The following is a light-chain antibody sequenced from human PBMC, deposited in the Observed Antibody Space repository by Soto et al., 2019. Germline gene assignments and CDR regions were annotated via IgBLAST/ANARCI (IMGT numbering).Light chain of an antibody. CDR2: QVT. CDR1: TRDIAGYNY. Sequence: QSALTQPASVSGSLGQSITISCTGTTRDIAGYNYISWYQQLPGKAPKLMIYQVTIRPSGISNRFSGSKSGNTASLTISGLQAEDEADYYCTSFSSSTSLYGFGTGTKV. J-gene: IGLJ1*01. CDR3: TSFSSSTSLYG. V-gene: IGLV2-14*01.